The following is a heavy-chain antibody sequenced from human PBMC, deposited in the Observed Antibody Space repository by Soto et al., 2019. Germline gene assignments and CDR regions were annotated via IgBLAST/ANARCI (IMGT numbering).Heavy chain of an antibody. D-gene: IGHD3-3*01. J-gene: IGHJ5*02. CDR2: IYYSGST. CDR3: ARLIFGVAYNWFDP. Sequence: QLLESGPGLVKPSETLSLTCTVSGGSISSSSYYWGWIRQPPGKGLEWIGSIYYSGSTYYNPSLKSRVTISVDTSKNQFSLKLSSVTAADTAVYYCARLIFGVAYNWFDPWGQGTLVTVSS. CDR1: GGSISSSSYY. V-gene: IGHV4-39*01.